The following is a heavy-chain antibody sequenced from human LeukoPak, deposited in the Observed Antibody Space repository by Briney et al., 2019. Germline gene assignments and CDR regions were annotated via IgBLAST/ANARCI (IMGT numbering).Heavy chain of an antibody. D-gene: IGHD6-6*01. CDR1: GFTFSSYA. Sequence: GGSLRLSCTASGFTFSSYARSWVRQAPGEGLEWFSAISGSGGSTYYADSVKGRYTISRDNSKNTLYLQMNSLRAEDTAVYYCARSLEYSSSSSHYHYYYMDVWGKGTTVTVSS. CDR2: ISGSGGST. V-gene: IGHV3-23*01. J-gene: IGHJ6*03. CDR3: ARSLEYSSSSSHYHYYYMDV.